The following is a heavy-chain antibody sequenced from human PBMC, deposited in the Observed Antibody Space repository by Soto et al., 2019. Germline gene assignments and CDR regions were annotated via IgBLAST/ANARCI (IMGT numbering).Heavy chain of an antibody. V-gene: IGHV4-59*08. D-gene: IGHD2-15*01. CDR3: ARQGGCSGGSCYSGAWFDP. CDR1: GGSISSYY. CDR2: IYYSGGT. Sequence: QVQLQESGPGLVKPSETLSLTCTVSGGSISSYYWSWIRQPPGKGLEWIGYIYYSGGTNYNPSLKSRVTISVDTSKNQFSLKLSSVTAADTAVYYCARQGGCSGGSCYSGAWFDPWGQGTLVTVSS. J-gene: IGHJ5*02.